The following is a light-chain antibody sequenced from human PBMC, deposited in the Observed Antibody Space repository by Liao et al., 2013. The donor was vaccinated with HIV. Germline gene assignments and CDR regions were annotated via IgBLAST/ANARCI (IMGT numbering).Light chain of an antibody. CDR1: KLGDKY. Sequence: SYDLTQPPSVSVSPGQTASITCSGDKLGDKYTCWYQQKPGQSPLLVIYQDSRRPSGIPERFSGSNSGNTATLTISGTQAXDEADYYCQAWDSGTGVFGGGTKLTVL. CDR3: QAWDSGTGV. V-gene: IGLV3-1*01. J-gene: IGLJ3*02. CDR2: QDS.